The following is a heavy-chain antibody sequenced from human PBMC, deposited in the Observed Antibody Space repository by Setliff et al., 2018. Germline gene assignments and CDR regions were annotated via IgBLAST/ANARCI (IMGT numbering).Heavy chain of an antibody. CDR2: IYHSGST. CDR3: ARDSPLSIAAAGPPFDY. CDR1: GGSFSGYY. D-gene: IGHD6-13*01. Sequence: PSETLSLTCTVSGGSFSGYYWGWIRQPPGKGLERIGSIYHSGSTYYNPSLKSRVTISVDTSKNQFSLKLSSVTAADTAVYYCARDSPLSIAAAGPPFDYWGQGTLVTVSS. V-gene: IGHV4-38-2*02. J-gene: IGHJ4*02.